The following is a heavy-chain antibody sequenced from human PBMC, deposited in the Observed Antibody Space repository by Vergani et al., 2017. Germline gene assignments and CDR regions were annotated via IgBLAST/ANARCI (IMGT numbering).Heavy chain of an antibody. CDR2: ISWDGGST. CDR3: ARARTRRYFDY. J-gene: IGHJ4*02. Sequence: VQLVESGGGVVQPGGSLRLSCAASGFTFDDYAMHWVRQAPGKGLEWVSLISWDGGSTYYADSVKGRFTISRDNSKNSLYLQMNSLRAEDTAVYYCARARTRRYFDYWGQGTLVTVSS. V-gene: IGHV3-43D*04. CDR1: GFTFDDYA.